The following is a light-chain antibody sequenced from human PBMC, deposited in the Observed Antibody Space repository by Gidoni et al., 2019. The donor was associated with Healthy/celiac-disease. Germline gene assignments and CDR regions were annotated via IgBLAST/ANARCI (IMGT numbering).Light chain of an antibody. CDR1: SSNIGSNT. Sequence: QSVLTQPPSASGTPGQRVTISCSGSSSNIGSNTVNWYQQLPGTAPKLLIYSHNQRPSGVPARFSGSKSGPSASLAISGLQSEDEADYYCSAWDDSLNAPWVFGGGTKLTVL. CDR2: SHN. CDR3: SAWDDSLNAPWV. V-gene: IGLV1-44*01. J-gene: IGLJ3*02.